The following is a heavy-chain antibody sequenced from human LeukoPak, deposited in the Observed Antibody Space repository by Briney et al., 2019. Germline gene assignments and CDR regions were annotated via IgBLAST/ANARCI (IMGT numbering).Heavy chain of an antibody. CDR1: GFSFSIYS. CDR3: ARDSASPPVTFDY. Sequence: GGSPRLSCTASGFSFSIYSMNWVRQAPGKGPEWVSYITSSSSTLYYADSVRGRFTISRDNARNSLFLQMNGPRVEDTAVYYCARDSASPPVTFDYWGLGTLVTVSS. D-gene: IGHD4-17*01. CDR2: ITSSSSTL. J-gene: IGHJ4*02. V-gene: IGHV3-48*04.